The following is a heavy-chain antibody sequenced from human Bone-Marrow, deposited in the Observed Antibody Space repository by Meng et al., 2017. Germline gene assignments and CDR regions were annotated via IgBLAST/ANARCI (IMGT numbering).Heavy chain of an antibody. V-gene: IGHV1-69*05. CDR1: GGTFSSYT. D-gene: IGHD3-10*01. Sequence: SVKVSCKASGGTFSSYTISWVRQAPGQGLEWMGRIIPIFGTANYAQKFQGRVTITTDESTSTAYMELSSLRSEDTAVYYCARAYGSGIHFDYWGQGTLVTVSS. J-gene: IGHJ4*02. CDR3: ARAYGSGIHFDY. CDR2: IIPIFGTA.